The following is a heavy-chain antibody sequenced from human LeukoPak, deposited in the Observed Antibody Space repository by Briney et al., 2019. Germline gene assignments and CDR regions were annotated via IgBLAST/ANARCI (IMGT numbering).Heavy chain of an antibody. V-gene: IGHV3-9*01. CDR1: GFTFDDYA. Sequence: GGSLRLSCAASGFTFDDYAMHWVRQAPGKGLEWVSGISWNSGSIGYADSVKGRFTISRDNAENSLYLQMNSLRAEDTALYYCATDVSRAYYYDPFDYWGHGKLVTGSS. CDR3: ATDVSRAYYYDPFDY. CDR2: ISWNSGSI. J-gene: IGHJ4*01. D-gene: IGHD3-22*01.